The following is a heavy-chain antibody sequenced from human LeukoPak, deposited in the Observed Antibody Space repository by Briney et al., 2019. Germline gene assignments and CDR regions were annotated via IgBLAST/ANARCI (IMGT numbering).Heavy chain of an antibody. D-gene: IGHD3-3*01. J-gene: IGHJ6*03. CDR1: GFTFSSYS. V-gene: IGHV3-21*01. CDR2: ISSSSSYI. Sequence: GGSLRLSCAASGFTFSSYSMNWVRQAPGKGLEWVSSISSSSSYIYYADSVKGRFTISRDNAKNSLYLQMNSLRAEDTAVHFCARDNPYDFWSGYPDYYYYMDVWGKGTTVTVSS. CDR3: ARDNPYDFWSGYPDYYYYMDV.